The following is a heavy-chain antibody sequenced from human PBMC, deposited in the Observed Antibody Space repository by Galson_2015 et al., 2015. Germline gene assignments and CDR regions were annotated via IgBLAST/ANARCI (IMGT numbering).Heavy chain of an antibody. CDR2: ISYGGSNK. J-gene: IGHJ6*03. D-gene: IGHD3-10*01. CDR3: AKDGYYYSSGSYYYYYMDV. CDR1: GFTFSSYG. V-gene: IGHV3-30*18. Sequence: SLRLSCAASGFTFSSYGMHWVRQAPGKGLEWVAVISYGGSNKYYADSVKGRFTISRDNSKNTLYLQMNSLRAEDTAVYYCAKDGYYYSSGSYYYYYMDVWGKGTTVTVSS.